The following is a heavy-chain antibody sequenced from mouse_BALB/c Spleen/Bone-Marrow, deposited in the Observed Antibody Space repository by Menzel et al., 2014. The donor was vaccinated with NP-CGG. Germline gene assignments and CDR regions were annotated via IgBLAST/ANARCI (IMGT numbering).Heavy chain of an antibody. Sequence: EVPLVESGAGLVPPGGSRKLSCAASGFTFSSFGLHWVRQAPEKGLEWVAYIRSGSSTTYYADTVKGRFTISRDNPKDTLFLQMDRLRSEDTDMYCYERADDGYYDAMDYWGQGTSRTVSS. CDR3: ERADDGYYDAMDY. J-gene: IGHJ4*01. CDR1: GFTFSSFG. V-gene: IGHV5-17*02. D-gene: IGHD2-3*01. CDR2: IRSGSSTT.